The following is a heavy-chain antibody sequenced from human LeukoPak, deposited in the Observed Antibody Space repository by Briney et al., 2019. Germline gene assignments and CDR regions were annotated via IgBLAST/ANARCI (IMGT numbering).Heavy chain of an antibody. CDR1: GYTFTSYD. D-gene: IGHD6-19*01. CDR3: AKSAVAGTNWFDP. J-gene: IGHJ5*02. CDR2: MNPNSGNT. V-gene: IGHV1-8*03. Sequence: GASVKVSCKASGYTFTSYDINWVRQATGQGLEWMGWMNPNSGNTGYAQKFQGRVTITRNTSISTAYMELSSLRSEDTAVYYCAKSAVAGTNWFDPWGQGTLVTVSS.